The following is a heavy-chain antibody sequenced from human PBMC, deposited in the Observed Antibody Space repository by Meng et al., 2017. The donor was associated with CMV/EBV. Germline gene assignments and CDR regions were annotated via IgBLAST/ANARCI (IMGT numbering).Heavy chain of an antibody. CDR2: ISYDGSNT. CDR1: GFTCRSYS. V-gene: IGHV3-30-3*01. CDR3: ASAIEYSSSSLHY. D-gene: IGHD6-6*01. J-gene: IGHJ4*02. Sequence: GFTCRSYSMRRVRHTHGKGREEWAVISYDGSNTYYAASVKSRFTISRDNSKNPLYLKMNSLRAEDTAVYYCASAIEYSSSSLHYWGQGTLVTVSS.